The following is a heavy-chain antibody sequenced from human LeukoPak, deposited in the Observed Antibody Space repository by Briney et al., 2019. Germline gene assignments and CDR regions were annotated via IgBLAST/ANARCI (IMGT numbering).Heavy chain of an antibody. CDR2: ISSSGSTI. J-gene: IGHJ3*02. CDR1: GFTFSSYE. Sequence: GGSLRLSCAASGFTFSSYEMNWVRQAPGRGLEGVSYISSSGSTIYYADSVKGRFTISRDNAKNSLYLQMNSLRAEDTAVYYCARDCGGGSCYGPYDAFDIWSQGTMVTVSS. CDR3: ARDCGGGSCYGPYDAFDI. V-gene: IGHV3-48*03. D-gene: IGHD2-15*01.